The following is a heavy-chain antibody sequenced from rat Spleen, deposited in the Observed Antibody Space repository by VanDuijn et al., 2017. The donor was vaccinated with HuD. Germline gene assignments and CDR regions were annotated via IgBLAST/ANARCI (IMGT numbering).Heavy chain of an antibody. D-gene: IGHD4-3*01. V-gene: IGHV2S12*01. CDR3: ARSGRD. Sequence: QVQLKESGPGLVQPSQTLSLTCTVSGFSLTTYHVSWVRQPPGKGLEWIAAISSGGSTYYNSALKSRLSISRDTSKSQVFLKMNSLQTEDTAMYFCARSGRDWGQGVMVTVSS. CDR1: GFSLTTYH. CDR2: ISSGGST. J-gene: IGHJ2*01.